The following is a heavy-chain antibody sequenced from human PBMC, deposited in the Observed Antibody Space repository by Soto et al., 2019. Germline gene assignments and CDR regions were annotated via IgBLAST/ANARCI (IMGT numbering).Heavy chain of an antibody. D-gene: IGHD6-19*01. Sequence: SVKVSCKASGFTFTSSAVQWVRQARGQRLEWIGWIVVGSGNTNYAQKFQERVTITRDMSTSTAYMELSSLRSEDTAVYYCARVAVAGTRVDYWGQGTLVTVSS. CDR2: IVVGSGNT. CDR3: ARVAVAGTRVDY. CDR1: GFTFTSSA. J-gene: IGHJ4*02. V-gene: IGHV1-58*01.